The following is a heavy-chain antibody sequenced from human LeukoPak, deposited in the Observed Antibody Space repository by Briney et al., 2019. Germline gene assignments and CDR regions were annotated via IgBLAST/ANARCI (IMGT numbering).Heavy chain of an antibody. CDR2: IYHSGST. Sequence: KSSETLSLTCTVSGGSISSGGYYWSWIRQPPGKGLEWIGYIYHSGSTYYNPSLKSRVTISVDRSKNQFSLKLSSVTAADTAVYYCARGGGGYCSSTSCYPNWFDPWGQGTLVTVSS. CDR1: GGSISSGGYY. CDR3: ARGGGGYCSSTSCYPNWFDP. J-gene: IGHJ5*02. D-gene: IGHD2-2*01. V-gene: IGHV4-30-2*01.